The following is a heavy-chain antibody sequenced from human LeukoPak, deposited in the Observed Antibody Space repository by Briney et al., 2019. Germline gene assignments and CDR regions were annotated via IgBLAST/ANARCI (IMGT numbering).Heavy chain of an antibody. CDR2: INHSGST. Sequence: ASETLSLTCAVYGGSFSGYYWSWIRQPPGKGLEWIGEINHSGSTNYNPSLKSRVTISVDTSKNQFSLKLSSVTAADTAVYYCARARRDGYNWWWDDWGQGTLVTVSS. D-gene: IGHD5-24*01. J-gene: IGHJ4*02. V-gene: IGHV4-34*01. CDR3: ARARRDGYNWWWDD. CDR1: GGSFSGYY.